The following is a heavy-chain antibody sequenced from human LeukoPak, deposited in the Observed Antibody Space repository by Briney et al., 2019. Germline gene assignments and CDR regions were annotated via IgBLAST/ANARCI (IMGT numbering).Heavy chain of an antibody. CDR3: ARAMTTVTTGYYYYYYGMDV. D-gene: IGHD4-4*01. V-gene: IGHV3-74*01. CDR2: INSDGSST. Sequence: EGSLRLSCAASGFTFSSYGMHWVRQAPGKGLVWVSRINSDGSSTSYADSVKGRFTISRDNAKNTLYLQMNSLRAEDTAVYYCARAMTTVTTGYYYYYYGMDVWGQGTTVTVSS. J-gene: IGHJ6*02. CDR1: GFTFSSYG.